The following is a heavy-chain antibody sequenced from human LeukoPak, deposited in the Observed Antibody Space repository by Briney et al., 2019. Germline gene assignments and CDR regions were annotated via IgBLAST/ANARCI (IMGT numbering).Heavy chain of an antibody. Sequence: GGSLRLSCAASGFTFSSYAMHGVRQAPGKGREGGAFISHDGSNKYYADSVKGRVTISRDNSKNTLYLKMNSLRAEDTAVYYCARDYGIVGATTEPHDAFDIWGQGTMVTVSS. CDR3: ARDYGIVGATTEPHDAFDI. CDR1: GFTFSSYA. CDR2: ISHDGSNK. J-gene: IGHJ3*02. V-gene: IGHV3-30*04. D-gene: IGHD1-26*01.